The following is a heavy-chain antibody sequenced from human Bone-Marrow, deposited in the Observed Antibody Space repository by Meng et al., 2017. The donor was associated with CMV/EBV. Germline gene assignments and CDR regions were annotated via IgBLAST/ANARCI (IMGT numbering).Heavy chain of an antibody. D-gene: IGHD3-3*01. J-gene: IGHJ1*01. CDR1: GYTFTSYD. V-gene: IGHV1-8*01. Sequence: ASVKVSCKASGYTFTSYDIHWVRQATGQGLEWMGWMNPNSGNTGYAQKFQGRVTMTRNTSISTAYMELSSLRSEDTAVYYCARAMGTKRITIFGVVIPRGLYFQHWGQGTLVTVSS. CDR3: ARAMGTKRITIFGVVIPRGLYFQH. CDR2: MNPNSGNT.